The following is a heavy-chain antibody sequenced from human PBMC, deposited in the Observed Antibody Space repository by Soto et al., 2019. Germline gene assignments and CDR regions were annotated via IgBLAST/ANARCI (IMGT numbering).Heavy chain of an antibody. D-gene: IGHD5-18*01. CDR2: ISDKGGST. CDR3: ARLPYSYVSLYFFVF. Sequence: PGGSLRLSCAASGFTFSNYAVSWVRQSPGRGLEWVASISDKGGSTKYADSVNGRFTISRDNSRNTLSLQMETLRAEDTAVYYCARLPYSYVSLYFFVFLGQGSLVTVSS. CDR1: GFTFSNYA. V-gene: IGHV3-23*01. J-gene: IGHJ4*02.